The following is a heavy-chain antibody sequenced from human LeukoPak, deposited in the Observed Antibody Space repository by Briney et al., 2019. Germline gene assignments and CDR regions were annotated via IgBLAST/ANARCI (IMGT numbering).Heavy chain of an antibody. J-gene: IGHJ5*02. CDR3: ARGGPNWFDP. CDR1: GGSISSGYY. Sequence: ASETLSLTCTVSGGSISSGYYWDWIRQPPGKGLEWIGTLSHSGSSYYNPSLKSRVTISVDTSKNQFSLNLSSVTAADTAVYYCARGGPNWFDPWGQGTLVTVSS. V-gene: IGHV4-38-2*02. CDR2: LSHSGSS. D-gene: IGHD6-25*01.